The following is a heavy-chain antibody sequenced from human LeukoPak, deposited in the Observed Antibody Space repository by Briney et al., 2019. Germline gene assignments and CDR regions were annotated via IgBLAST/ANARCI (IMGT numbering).Heavy chain of an antibody. Sequence: GGSLRLSCAASGFTFSSYAMSWVRQAPGKGLEWVSAISGSGGSTYYADSVKGRFTTSRDNSKNTLYLQMNSLRAEDTAVYYCAKAPYDSSEYDYWGQGTLVTVSS. CDR3: AKAPYDSSEYDY. V-gene: IGHV3-23*01. CDR1: GFTFSSYA. D-gene: IGHD3-22*01. J-gene: IGHJ4*02. CDR2: ISGSGGST.